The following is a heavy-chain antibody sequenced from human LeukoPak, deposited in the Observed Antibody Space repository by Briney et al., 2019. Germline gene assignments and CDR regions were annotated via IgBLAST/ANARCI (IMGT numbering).Heavy chain of an antibody. CDR2: ISYDGSNK. Sequence: PGGSLRLSCAASGFTFSSYAMHWVRQAPGKGLEWVAVISYDGSNKYYADSVKGRFTISRDNSKNMLYLQMNSLRAEDTAVYYCARDRSIFGVVNYAFDIWGQGTMVTVSS. J-gene: IGHJ3*02. CDR1: GFTFSSYA. CDR3: ARDRSIFGVVNYAFDI. D-gene: IGHD3-3*02. V-gene: IGHV3-30-3*01.